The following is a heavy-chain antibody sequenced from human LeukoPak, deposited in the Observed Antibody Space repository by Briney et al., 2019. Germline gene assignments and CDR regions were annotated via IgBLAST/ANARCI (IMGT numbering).Heavy chain of an antibody. Sequence: GGSLRLSCAASGFSFISYGMHWVRQAPGKGLEWVGVISDDGRRKDYADSVKGRFTISRDNSKNTVYLQINNLRAEDTALYYCAKTRAGNSSGRDPGWPMDYWGQGTLVTVSS. CDR2: ISDDGRRK. J-gene: IGHJ4*02. CDR1: GFSFISYG. CDR3: AKTRAGNSSGRDPGWPMDY. V-gene: IGHV3-30*18. D-gene: IGHD3-22*01.